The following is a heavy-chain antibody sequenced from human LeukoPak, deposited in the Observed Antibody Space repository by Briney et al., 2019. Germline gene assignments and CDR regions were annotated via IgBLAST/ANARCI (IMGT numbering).Heavy chain of an antibody. V-gene: IGHV3-30*04. CDR3: ARVLCDIVDCLYGMDV. Sequence: PGGSLRLSCAASGFTFSSYAMHWVRQAPGKGLEWVAVISYDGSNKYYADSVKGRFTISRDNSKNTLYLQMNSLRAEDTAVYYCARVLCDIVDCLYGMDVWGQGTTVTVSS. J-gene: IGHJ6*02. CDR1: GFTFSSYA. CDR2: ISYDGSNK. D-gene: IGHD2-15*01.